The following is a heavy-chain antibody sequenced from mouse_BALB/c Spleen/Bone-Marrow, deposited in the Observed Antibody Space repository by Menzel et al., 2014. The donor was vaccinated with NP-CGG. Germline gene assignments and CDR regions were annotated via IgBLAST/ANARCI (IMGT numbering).Heavy chain of an antibody. CDR2: INPSNSEA. V-gene: IGHV1-74*01. J-gene: IGHJ4*01. CDR1: DYTFTSYC. CDR3: AGTFQPRRAMDY. D-gene: IGHD3-3*01. Sequence: VQLQQSGPELVRPGASVKMSCKASDYTFTSYCMHWVKQRPGQGLEWIGMINPSNSEARLNQKFKVKATLNVDKSSNTAYMHLSSLTSEDSAVYYCAGTFQPRRAMDYWGQGSSVTVSS.